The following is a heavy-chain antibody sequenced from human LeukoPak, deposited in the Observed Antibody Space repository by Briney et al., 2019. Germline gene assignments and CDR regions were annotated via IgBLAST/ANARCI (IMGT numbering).Heavy chain of an antibody. V-gene: IGHV3-21*01. CDR3: ARGDGYNFPGY. J-gene: IGHJ4*02. D-gene: IGHD5-24*01. Sequence: PGGSLRLSCAASGFTFSSYSMNWVRQAPGKELEWVSSISSSSSYIYYADSVKGRFTISRDNAKNSLYLQMNSLRAEDTAVYYCARGDGYNFPGYWGQGTLVTVSS. CDR1: GFTFSSYS. CDR2: ISSSSSYI.